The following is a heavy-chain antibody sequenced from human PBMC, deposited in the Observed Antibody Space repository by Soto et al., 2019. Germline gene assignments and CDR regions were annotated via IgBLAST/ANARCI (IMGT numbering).Heavy chain of an antibody. CDR2: IYTSGST. D-gene: IGHD4-4*01. J-gene: IGHJ6*02. Sequence: SETLSLTCTVSGGSISSSSYYWSWIRQPAGKGLEWIGRIYTSGSTNYNPSLKSRVTMSVDTSKNQFSLKLSSVTAADTAVYYCARGEVTTELSENYYYYGMDVWGQGTTVTVSS. CDR1: GGSISSSSYY. CDR3: ARGEVTTELSENYYYYGMDV. V-gene: IGHV4-61*02.